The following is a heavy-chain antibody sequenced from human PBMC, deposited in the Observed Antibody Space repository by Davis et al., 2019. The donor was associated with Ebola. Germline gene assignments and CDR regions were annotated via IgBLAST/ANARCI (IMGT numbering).Heavy chain of an antibody. Sequence: ASVKVSCKASGYTFTSYGISWVRQAPGQGLEWMGWISAYNGNTNYAQKLQGRVTMTTDTSTSTAYMELRSLRSDDTAVYYCARANIGGELGIGYWYFDLWGRGTLVTVSS. CDR2: ISAYNGNT. J-gene: IGHJ2*01. CDR1: GYTFTSYG. CDR3: ARANIGGELGIGYWYFDL. V-gene: IGHV1-18*04. D-gene: IGHD7-27*01.